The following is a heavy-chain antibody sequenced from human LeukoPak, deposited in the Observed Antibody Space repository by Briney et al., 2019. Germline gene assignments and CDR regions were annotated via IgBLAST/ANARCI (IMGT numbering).Heavy chain of an antibody. D-gene: IGHD3-22*01. CDR2: IKQDGSEK. J-gene: IGHJ5*02. CDR1: GFTFSSYW. CDR3: ARDGTTHYYDSSGYYPA. V-gene: IGHV3-7*01. Sequence: GGSLRLSCAASGFTFSSYWMSWVRQAPGKGLEWVANIKQDGSEKYYVDSVKGRFTISRDNAKNSLYLQMNSLRAEDTAVYYCARDGTTHYYDSSGYYPAWGQGTLVTVSS.